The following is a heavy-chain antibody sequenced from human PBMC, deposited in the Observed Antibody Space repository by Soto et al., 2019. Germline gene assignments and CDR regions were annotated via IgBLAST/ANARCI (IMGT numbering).Heavy chain of an antibody. CDR2: INQDGSEK. V-gene: IGHV3-7*01. CDR3: LGGVGDAF. Sequence: EVHLVESGGGLVQTGGSLRLSCAIFESTVSRDWMNWVRQAPGKGLEWVAHINQDGSEKYYVDSVKGRFTISRDNAKKSLFLQMNRLRPAETGMYYLLGGVGDAFWGQGTLVTVSS. CDR1: ESTVSRDW. J-gene: IGHJ4*02. D-gene: IGHD1-26*01.